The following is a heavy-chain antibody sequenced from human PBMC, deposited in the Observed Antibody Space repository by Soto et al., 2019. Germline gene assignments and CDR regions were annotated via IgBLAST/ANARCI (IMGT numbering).Heavy chain of an antibody. CDR2: SRNKANSYTT. CDR3: AGRMASIGPGMDV. V-gene: IGHV3-72*01. Sequence: EVQLVESGGGLVQPGGSLRLSCAASGFIFSDHYMDWVCQAPGKGLEWVGRSRNKANSYTTEYAASVKGRFTISRDDSKNSLYLQMNSLKTEDTAVYYCAGRMASIGPGMDVWGQGTTVTVSS. D-gene: IGHD2-8*01. J-gene: IGHJ6*02. CDR1: GFIFSDHY.